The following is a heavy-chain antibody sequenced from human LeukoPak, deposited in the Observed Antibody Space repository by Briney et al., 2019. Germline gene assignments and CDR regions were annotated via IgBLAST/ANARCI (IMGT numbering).Heavy chain of an antibody. V-gene: IGHV3-23*01. D-gene: IGHD3-10*01. CDR1: GFTFSNHG. J-gene: IGHJ4*02. CDR3: ASLWFGELARFY. Sequence: GRSLRLSCAASGFTFSNHGMHWVRQAPGKGLEWVSAISGSGGSTYYADSVKGRFTISRDNSKNTLYLQMNSLRAEDTAVYYCASLWFGELARFYWGQGTLVTVSS. CDR2: ISGSGGST.